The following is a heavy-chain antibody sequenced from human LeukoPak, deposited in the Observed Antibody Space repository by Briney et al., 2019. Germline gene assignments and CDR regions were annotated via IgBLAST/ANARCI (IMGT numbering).Heavy chain of an antibody. Sequence: KPSETLSLTCSVSGGSISGYFWPWIRQTPGRGLEWIGYIYYMGSTNYNPSLKSRVTMSIDTSKNQFSLKLTSVTAADTAVYYCARNYCTGGSCYVNDYWGQGTLVTVSS. J-gene: IGHJ4*02. CDR3: ARNYCTGGSCYVNDY. V-gene: IGHV4-59*01. CDR1: GGSISGYF. CDR2: IYYMGST. D-gene: IGHD2-15*01.